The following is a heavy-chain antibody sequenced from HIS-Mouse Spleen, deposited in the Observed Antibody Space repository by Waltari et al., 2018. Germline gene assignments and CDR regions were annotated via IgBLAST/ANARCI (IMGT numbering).Heavy chain of an antibody. CDR1: GFSLSTSGMC. CDR3: ARIAEGYTSGWYAFDY. D-gene: IGHD6-19*01. Sequence: ESGPALVKPTQTLTLTCTFSGFSLSTSGMCVSWIRQPPGKALEWLARIDWDDDKYYSTSLKTRLTISRDTSKNQVVLTMTNMDPLDTATYYCARIAEGYTSGWYAFDYWGQGTLVTVSS. CDR2: IDWDDDK. V-gene: IGHV2-70*11. J-gene: IGHJ4*02.